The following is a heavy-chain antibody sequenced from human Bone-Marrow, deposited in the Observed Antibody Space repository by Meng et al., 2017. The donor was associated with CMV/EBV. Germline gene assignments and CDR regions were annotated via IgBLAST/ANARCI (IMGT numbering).Heavy chain of an antibody. Sequence: SETLSLTCTVSGGSISSSSYYWGWIRQPPGKGPEWIGEINHSGSTNYNPSLKSRVTISVDTSKNQFSLKLSSVTAADTAVYYCARGPRYYDFWSGYRWFDPWGQGTLVTVSS. CDR3: ARGPRYYDFWSGYRWFDP. CDR1: GGSISSSSYY. D-gene: IGHD3-3*01. CDR2: INHSGST. J-gene: IGHJ5*02. V-gene: IGHV4-39*07.